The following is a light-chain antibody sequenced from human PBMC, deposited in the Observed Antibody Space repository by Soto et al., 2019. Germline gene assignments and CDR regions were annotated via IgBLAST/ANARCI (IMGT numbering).Light chain of an antibody. V-gene: IGKV3-15*01. CDR1: QSVSSN. Sequence: ELVLTQSPGTQSLSPGQRDTLSCRASQSVSSNLAWYQQKPGQAPRLLIYGASTRATGIPARFSGSGSGTEFTLTISSLQSEDFAVYYCQQYNNWPQTFGQGTKVDIK. CDR2: GAS. J-gene: IGKJ1*01. CDR3: QQYNNWPQT.